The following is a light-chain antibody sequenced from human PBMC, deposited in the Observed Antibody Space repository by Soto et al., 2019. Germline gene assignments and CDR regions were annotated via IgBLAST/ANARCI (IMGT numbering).Light chain of an antibody. CDR2: GAS. CDR1: RSVSNN. CDR3: KQYNKWPLP. V-gene: IGKV3-15*01. Sequence: EIVMTQSPATLSVSPGERATLSCRASRSVSNNLAWHQQKPGQAPRLLIYGASTRATGIPARFSGSWSGTEFTLTISSLQSEDAAVYYCKQYNKWPLPFGQGTRLEI. J-gene: IGKJ5*01.